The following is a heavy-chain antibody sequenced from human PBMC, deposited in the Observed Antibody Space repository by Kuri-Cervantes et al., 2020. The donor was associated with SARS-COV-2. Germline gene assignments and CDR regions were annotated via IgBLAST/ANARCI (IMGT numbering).Heavy chain of an antibody. J-gene: IGHJ4*02. D-gene: IGHD3-22*01. CDR3: ASGHDRRVYFSTPAPYYFDF. CDR1: GFTVSSNY. Sequence: GESLKISCAASGFTVSSNYMSWVRQAPGKGLEWVSVIYSGGSTSYADSVKGRFTISRDNSRNTLYLQMNSLRAEDTAVYYCASGHDRRVYFSTPAPYYFDFWGQGILVTVSS. CDR2: IYSGGST. V-gene: IGHV3-53*01.